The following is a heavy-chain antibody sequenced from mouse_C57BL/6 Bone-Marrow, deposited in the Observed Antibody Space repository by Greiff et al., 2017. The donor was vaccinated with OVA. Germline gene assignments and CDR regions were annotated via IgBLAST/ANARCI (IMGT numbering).Heavy chain of an antibody. CDR3: ARDGDGYYLYYFDY. V-gene: IGHV5-4*01. CDR1: GFTFSSYA. CDR2: ISDGGSYT. Sequence: EVQRVESGGGLVKPGGSLKLSCAASGFTFSSYAMSWVRQTPEKRLEWVATISDGGSYTYYPDNVKGRFTISRDNAKNNLYLQMSHLKSEDTAMYYCARDGDGYYLYYFDYWGQGTTLTVSS. D-gene: IGHD2-3*01. J-gene: IGHJ2*01.